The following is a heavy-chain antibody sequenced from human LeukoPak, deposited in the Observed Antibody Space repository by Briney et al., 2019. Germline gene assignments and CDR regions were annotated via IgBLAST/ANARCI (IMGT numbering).Heavy chain of an antibody. CDR2: ISGSGGST. Sequence: PGGSLRLSCAASGFTFSSYAMSWVRQAPGKGLEWVSAISGSGGSTYYADSVKGRFTISRDNSKNTLYLQMNSLRAEDTAVYYCAGVVNPGLYYYYGMDVWGQGTTVTVSS. J-gene: IGHJ6*02. D-gene: IGHD1-14*01. CDR3: AGVVNPGLYYYYGMDV. CDR1: GFTFSSYA. V-gene: IGHV3-23*01.